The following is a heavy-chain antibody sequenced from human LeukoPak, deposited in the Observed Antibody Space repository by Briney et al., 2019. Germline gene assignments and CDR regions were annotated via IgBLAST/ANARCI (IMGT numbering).Heavy chain of an antibody. D-gene: IGHD1-14*01. Sequence: GGSLRLSCAGSGFTFGGYGMHWFRQTPGKGLEWVAVVAYDGSRAFYADSVKGRFTISRDNSKNTMSVQMDDLRAEDTAVYYCTRYNNDHFDYWGQGTLVTVSS. CDR1: GFTFGGYG. J-gene: IGHJ4*02. V-gene: IGHV3-33*01. CDR3: TRYNNDHFDY. CDR2: VAYDGSRA.